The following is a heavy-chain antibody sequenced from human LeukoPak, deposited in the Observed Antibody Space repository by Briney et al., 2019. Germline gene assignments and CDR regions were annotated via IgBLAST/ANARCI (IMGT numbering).Heavy chain of an antibody. CDR2: TYYRSKWYN. CDR3: ARDFGTTGWHTFDY. D-gene: IGHD6-19*01. V-gene: IGHV6-1*01. CDR1: GDSVSSKNGA. Sequence: SQTLSLTCVVSGDSVSSKNGAWNWIRQSPSRGLEWLGRTYYRSKWYNDYAESMEGRMTISQDTSKNEYSLHLNSVTPDDTAVYYCARDFGTTGWHTFDYWGQGTLVTVSS. J-gene: IGHJ4*02.